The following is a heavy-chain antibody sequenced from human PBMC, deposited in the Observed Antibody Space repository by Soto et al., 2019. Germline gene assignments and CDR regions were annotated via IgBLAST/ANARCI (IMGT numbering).Heavy chain of an antibody. CDR2: INPNSGGT. CDR3: ARDEAAYGDHWYNWIDP. Sequence: ASVKVSCKASGYTFTGYYMHWVRQAPGQGLEWMGWINPNSGGTNYAQKFQGWVTMTRDTSISTAYMELRSLRSDDTAVYYCARDEAAYGDHWYNWIDPWGQGTLVTVSS. D-gene: IGHD4-17*01. J-gene: IGHJ5*02. CDR1: GYTFTGYY. V-gene: IGHV1-2*04.